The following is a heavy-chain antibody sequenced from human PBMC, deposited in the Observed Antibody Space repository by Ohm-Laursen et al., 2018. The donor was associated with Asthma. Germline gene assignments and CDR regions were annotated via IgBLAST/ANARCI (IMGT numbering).Heavy chain of an antibody. D-gene: IGHD3-3*01. Sequence: SLRLSCSAPGYTFSRYSIHWVRQAPGKGLEWVASISTASTFIYYADSVKGRFTISRDNARNSLYLQMNSLRAEDTAVYYCARAGVTFWRNVNWFDPWGQGTLVTVSS. CDR3: ARAGVTFWRNVNWFDP. CDR2: ISTASTFI. V-gene: IGHV3-21*01. CDR1: GYTFSRYS. J-gene: IGHJ5*02.